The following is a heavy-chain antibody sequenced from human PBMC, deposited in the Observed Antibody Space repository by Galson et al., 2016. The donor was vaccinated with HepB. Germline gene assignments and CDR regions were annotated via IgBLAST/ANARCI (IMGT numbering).Heavy chain of an antibody. Sequence: SLRLSCAASGFTFDDHTMHWVRQAPGTGLEWVSGIGWNRGSTGYADSVKGRFTISRDNAKNSLYLQMNSLRADDSAVYYCARRSSYLDYWGQGTLVTVSS. V-gene: IGHV3-9*01. CDR1: GFTFDDHT. CDR2: IGWNRGST. CDR3: ARRSSYLDY. D-gene: IGHD1-26*01. J-gene: IGHJ4*02.